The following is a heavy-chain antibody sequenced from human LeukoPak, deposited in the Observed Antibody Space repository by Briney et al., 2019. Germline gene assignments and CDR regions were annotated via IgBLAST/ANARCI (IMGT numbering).Heavy chain of an antibody. CDR2: IYSGGNT. CDR3: ARRAGEYSHPYDY. J-gene: IGHJ4*02. V-gene: IGHV3-53*01. D-gene: IGHD4-17*01. Sequence: GGSLRLSCTVSGFIVSINSMSWVRQAPGKGLEWVSFIYSGGNTHYSDSVKGRFTISRDNSKNTLYLHMNSLRAEDTAVYYCARRAGEYSHPYDYWGQGTLVTVSS. CDR1: GFIVSINS.